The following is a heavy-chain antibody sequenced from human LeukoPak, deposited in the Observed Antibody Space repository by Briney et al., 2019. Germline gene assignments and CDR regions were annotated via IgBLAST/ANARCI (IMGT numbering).Heavy chain of an antibody. V-gene: IGHV3-23*01. CDR3: AKAHLPDYYYMDV. Sequence: PGGSLRLSCAASGFTFSNAWMSWVRQAPGKGLEWVSSISGTGDITYYTDSVKGRFTISRDNSRNTLHLQMNSLRAEDTALYYCAKAHLPDYYYMDVWGKGTTVTVSS. CDR1: GFTFSNAW. J-gene: IGHJ6*03. CDR2: ISGTGDIT.